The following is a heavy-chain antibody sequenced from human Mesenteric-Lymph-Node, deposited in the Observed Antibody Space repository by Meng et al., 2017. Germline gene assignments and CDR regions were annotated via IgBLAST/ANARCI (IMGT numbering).Heavy chain of an antibody. V-gene: IGHV4-30-2*01. D-gene: IGHD7-27*01. J-gene: IGHJ5*02. CDR3: ARLGPRWFDP. Sequence: QLHLQEPGSGLVRPSQTLSLTCAVSSGPIVSTDYSCSWIRRPPGKGLEWIGYIYHNGSTYYNPYFKSRVTISLDRSKNQVSLKLNSVTAADTAVYSCARLGPRWFDPWGQGTLVTVSS. CDR2: IYHNGST. CDR1: SGPIVSTDYS.